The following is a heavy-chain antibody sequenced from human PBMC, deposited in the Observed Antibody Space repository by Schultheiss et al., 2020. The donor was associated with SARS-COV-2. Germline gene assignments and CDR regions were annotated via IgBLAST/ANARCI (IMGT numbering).Heavy chain of an antibody. CDR1: GGSFSGYY. J-gene: IGHJ6*03. CDR3: ARVGYCSSTSCPELVYYYYYYMDV. D-gene: IGHD2-2*01. V-gene: IGHV4-59*01. Sequence: SETLSLTCAVYGGSFSGYYWSWIRQPPGKGLEWIGYIYYSGSTNYNPSLKSRVTISVDTSKNQFSLKLSSVTAADTAVYYCARVGYCSSTSCPELVYYYYYYMDVWGKGTTVTVSS. CDR2: IYYSGST.